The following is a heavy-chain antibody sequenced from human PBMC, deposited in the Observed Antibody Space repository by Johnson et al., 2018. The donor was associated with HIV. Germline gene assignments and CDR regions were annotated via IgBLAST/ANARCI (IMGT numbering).Heavy chain of an antibody. CDR3: ARGGEYSSSLYAFDI. CDR1: GFTFSSYG. J-gene: IGHJ3*02. V-gene: IGHV3-30*02. D-gene: IGHD6-13*01. Sequence: QVQLVESGGGLVKPGGSLRLSCAASGFTFSSYGMHWVRQAPGKGLEWVAFIRYDGSNKYYADSVKGRFTISRDNSKNTLYLQMNSLRAEDTAVYYCARGGEYSSSLYAFDIWGQGTMVTVSS. CDR2: IRYDGSNK.